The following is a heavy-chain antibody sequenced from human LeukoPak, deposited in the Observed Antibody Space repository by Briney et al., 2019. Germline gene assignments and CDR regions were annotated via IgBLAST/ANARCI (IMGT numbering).Heavy chain of an antibody. D-gene: IGHD6-13*01. CDR1: GFTFSSYD. CDR3: ARYSSSWHYYFDY. V-gene: IGHV3-48*03. J-gene: IGHJ4*02. Sequence: GGSLRLSCAASGFTFSSYDMNWVRQAPGRGLEWVSYISSRGNTIYHTDSVKGRFTISRDNAQNSLYLQMNSLRAEDTAVYYCARYSSSWHYYFDYWGQGTLVTVSS. CDR2: ISSRGNTI.